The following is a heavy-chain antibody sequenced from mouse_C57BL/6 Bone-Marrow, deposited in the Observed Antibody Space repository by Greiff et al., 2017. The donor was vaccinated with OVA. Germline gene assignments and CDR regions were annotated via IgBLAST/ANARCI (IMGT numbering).Heavy chain of an antibody. CDR2: IYPRSGNT. V-gene: IGHV1-81*01. D-gene: IGHD1-1*01. CDR3: ALIYYYGSSYWYFDV. J-gene: IGHJ1*03. Sequence: VQLQQSGAELARPGASVKLSCKASGYTFTSYGISWVKQRTGQGLEWIGEIYPRSGNTYYNEKFKGKATLTADKSSSTAYMELRSLTSEDSAVYFCALIYYYGSSYWYFDVWGTGTTVTVSS. CDR1: GYTFTSYG.